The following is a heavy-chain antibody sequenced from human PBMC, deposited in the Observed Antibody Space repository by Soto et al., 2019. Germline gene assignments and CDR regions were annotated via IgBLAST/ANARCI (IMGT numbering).Heavy chain of an antibody. J-gene: IGHJ6*02. V-gene: IGHV2-5*02. CDR3: AHXXXXXXXXXXXYGMDV. CDR1: GFSLSTSGVG. CDR2: IYWDDDK. Sequence: QITLKESGPTLVKPTQTLTXTCXXXGFSLSTSGVGVGWIRQPPGKALEWLALIYWDDDKRYSPSLKSRLTITKDTSKNQVVLTMTNMDPVDTATYYCAHXXXXXXXXXXXYGMDVWGQGTTVTVSS.